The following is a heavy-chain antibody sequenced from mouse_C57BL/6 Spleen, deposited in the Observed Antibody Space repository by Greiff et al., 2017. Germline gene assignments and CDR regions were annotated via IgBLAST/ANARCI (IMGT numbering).Heavy chain of an antibody. J-gene: IGHJ4*01. CDR2: ISGGGGNT. CDR3: ARVGYHYAMDY. D-gene: IGHD2-2*01. V-gene: IGHV5-9*01. CDR1: GFTFSSYT. Sequence: EVMLVESGGGLVKPGGSLTLSCAASGFTFSSYTMSWVRQTPEKRLEWVATISGGGGNTYYPDSVKGRFTISRDNAKNTLYLQMSSLRSEDTALYYCARVGYHYAMDYWGQGTSVTVSS.